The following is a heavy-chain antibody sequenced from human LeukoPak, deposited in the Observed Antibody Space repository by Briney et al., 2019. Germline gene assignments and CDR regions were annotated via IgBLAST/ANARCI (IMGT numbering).Heavy chain of an antibody. Sequence: PGGSLRLSCAASGFTFSNYSMSWVRQAPGKGLEWVSLISGDGGTTYYADSVKGRFTISRDNSKNSLYLQMNSLRIEDTALYYCAKSSAAAYNWFDPWGQGTLVTVSS. CDR3: AKSSAAAYNWFDP. V-gene: IGHV3-43*02. CDR2: ISGDGGTT. D-gene: IGHD6-13*01. J-gene: IGHJ5*02. CDR1: GFTFSNYS.